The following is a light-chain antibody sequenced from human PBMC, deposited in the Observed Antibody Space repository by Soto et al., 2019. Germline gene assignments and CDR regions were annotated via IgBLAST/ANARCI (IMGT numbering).Light chain of an antibody. J-gene: IGKJ4*01. CDR2: AAT. Sequence: AIQMTQSPSSLSASVGDRVTITCRASQGIRNDLGWYQQKPGKAPKLLIYAATTLQSGVRSRFSGSGSGTDFTLTISSLQPEDFATYYCLQDYNYPLTFGGGTKVEIK. CDR1: QGIRND. V-gene: IGKV1-6*01. CDR3: LQDYNYPLT.